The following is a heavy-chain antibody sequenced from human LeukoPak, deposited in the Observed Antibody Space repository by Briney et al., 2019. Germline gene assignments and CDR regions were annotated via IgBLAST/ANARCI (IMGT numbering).Heavy chain of an antibody. CDR2: SRNKAKSYTT. Sequence: GGSLRLSCAVSGFTFSDHFLDWVRQAPGKGLEWVGRSRNKAKSYTTEYAAPVKGRFTISRDDSKNSLYLQMNSLETEDTAVYYCVRIGSVSGSDYLDYWGQGTLVTVSS. CDR3: VRIGSVSGSDYLDY. D-gene: IGHD6-19*01. CDR1: GFTFSDHF. V-gene: IGHV3-72*01. J-gene: IGHJ4*02.